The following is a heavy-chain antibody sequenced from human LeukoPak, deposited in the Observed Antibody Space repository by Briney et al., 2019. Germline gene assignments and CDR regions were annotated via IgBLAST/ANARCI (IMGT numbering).Heavy chain of an antibody. J-gene: IGHJ6*02. CDR2: IYSGGST. CDR3: AKDNGRNSGSYYLPYYYGMDV. Sequence: PGGSLRLSCAASGFTVSSNYMSWVRQAPGKGLEWVSVIYSGGSTYYADSVKGRFTISRDNSKNTLYLQMNSLRAEDTAVYYCAKDNGRNSGSYYLPYYYGMDVWGQGTTVTVSS. CDR1: GFTVSSNY. V-gene: IGHV3-53*01. D-gene: IGHD1-26*01.